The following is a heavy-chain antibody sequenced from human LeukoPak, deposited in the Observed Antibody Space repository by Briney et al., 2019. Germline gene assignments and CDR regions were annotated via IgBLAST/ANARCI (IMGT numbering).Heavy chain of an antibody. CDR1: GFTVSTRH. D-gene: IGHD2-15*01. CDR2: IYTGGST. J-gene: IGHJ4*02. CDR3: AGKYCSGGYCYWVDDY. V-gene: IGHV3-53*01. Sequence: GGSLSLSCAASGFTVSTRHMSWVRQAPGKGLEWVSLIYTGGSTYYADSVKGRFTISRDDSKNTLYLQMNSLRAEDTAVYYCAGKYCSGGYCYWVDDYWGQGTLVTVSS.